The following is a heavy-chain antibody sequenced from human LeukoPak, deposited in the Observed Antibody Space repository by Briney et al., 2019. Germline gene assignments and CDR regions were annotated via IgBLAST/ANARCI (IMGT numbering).Heavy chain of an antibody. CDR2: ISSSSSTI. V-gene: IGHV3-48*01. CDR1: GFTFSSYS. Sequence: PGGSLRLSCAASGFTFSSYSMNWVRQAPGKGLEWVSYISSSSSTIYYADSVKGRFTISRDNAKNSLYLQMNSLRAEDTAVYYCARDSLGYSYGYGNFDYWGQGTLVTVSS. J-gene: IGHJ4*02. D-gene: IGHD5-18*01. CDR3: ARDSLGYSYGYGNFDY.